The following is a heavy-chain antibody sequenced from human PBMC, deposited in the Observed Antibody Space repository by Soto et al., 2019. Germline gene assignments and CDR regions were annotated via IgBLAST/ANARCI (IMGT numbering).Heavy chain of an antibody. D-gene: IGHD2-15*01. CDR1: CYTFTSYG. Sequence: ASVKVSCKASCYTFTSYGISWVRQSPGQGLEWMGWISAYNGNTNYAQKLQGRVTMTTDTSTSTAYMELRSLRSDDTAVYYCARDAVCSGGSCYPYYFDYWGQGTLVTVSS. CDR2: ISAYNGNT. J-gene: IGHJ4*02. V-gene: IGHV1-18*01. CDR3: ARDAVCSGGSCYPYYFDY.